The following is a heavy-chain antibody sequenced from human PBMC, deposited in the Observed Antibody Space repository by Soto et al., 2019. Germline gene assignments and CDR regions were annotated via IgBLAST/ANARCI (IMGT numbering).Heavy chain of an antibody. V-gene: IGHV1-69*02. CDR2: IIPILGIA. D-gene: IGHD2-2*01. CDR1: GGTFSSYT. J-gene: IGHJ3*02. CDR3: ARGDCSSTSCYFKFGAFDI. Sequence: SVKVSCKASGGTFSSYTISWVRQAPGQGLEWMGRIIPILGIANYAQKFQGRVTITADKSTSTAYMELSSLRPEDTAVYYCARGDCSSTSCYFKFGAFDIWGQGTMVTVSS.